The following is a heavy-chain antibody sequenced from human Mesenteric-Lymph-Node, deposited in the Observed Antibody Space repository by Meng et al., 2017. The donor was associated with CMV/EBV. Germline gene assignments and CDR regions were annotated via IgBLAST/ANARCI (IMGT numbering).Heavy chain of an antibody. CDR1: GGSVSSGSYY. D-gene: IGHD5-12*01. CDR3: ARLDVALDY. V-gene: IGHV4-61*01. CDR2: IYYTGST. J-gene: IGHJ4*02. Sequence: GSLRLSCNVSGGSVSSGSYYWSWIRQPPGKGLEWIGYIYYTGSTNYNPSLKSRVTISADTSKNQFSLNLRSVTAADTAMYYCARLDVALDYWGQGTQVTVSS.